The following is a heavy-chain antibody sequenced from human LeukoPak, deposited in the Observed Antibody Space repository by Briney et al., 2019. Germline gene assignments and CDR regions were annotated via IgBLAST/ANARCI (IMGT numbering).Heavy chain of an antibody. CDR3: AKGRGVMTRAHCFDY. J-gene: IGHJ4*02. CDR1: GFTLSSFW. V-gene: IGHV3-23*01. D-gene: IGHD3-22*01. Sequence: PGGSLRLSCAASGFTLSSFWMSWVRQAPGKGLEWVSGISGSGGDTYYADSVKGRFTISRDNSKNTLYLQMNSLRAEDTAVYYCAKGRGVMTRAHCFDYWGQGTLVTVSS. CDR2: ISGSGGDT.